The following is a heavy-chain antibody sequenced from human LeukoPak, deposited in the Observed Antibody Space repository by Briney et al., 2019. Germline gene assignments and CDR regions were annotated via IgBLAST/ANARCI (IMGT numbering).Heavy chain of an antibody. CDR2: IYSSGST. CDR1: GGSISSGSYY. D-gene: IGHD3-16*01. V-gene: IGHV4-61*02. J-gene: IGHJ5*02. CDR3: AREGIPFDWFDP. Sequence: PSETLSLTCTVSGGSISSGSYYWSWIRQPAGKGLEWIGRIYSSGSTNYNPSLKSRVTISVDTSKNQFSLKLSSVTAADTAVYYCAREGIPFDWFDPWGQGTLVTVSS.